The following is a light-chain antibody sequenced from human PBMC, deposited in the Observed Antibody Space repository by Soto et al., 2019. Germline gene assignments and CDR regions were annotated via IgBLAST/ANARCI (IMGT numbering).Light chain of an antibody. J-gene: IGKJ1*01. CDR2: DAS. CDR1: QSVSSNH. Sequence: EIVLTQSPGTLSLSPGDRATLSCRASQSVSSNHLAWYQQKLGQAPRLLIYDASGRATGIPDRFSGSGSGTDFTLTISRLEPEDFAVYYCQQYGSASWTFGQGTKVDIK. V-gene: IGKV3-20*01. CDR3: QQYGSASWT.